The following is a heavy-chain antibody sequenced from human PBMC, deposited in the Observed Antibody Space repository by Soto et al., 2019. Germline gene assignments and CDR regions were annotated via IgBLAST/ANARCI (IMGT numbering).Heavy chain of an antibody. CDR1: GFTFSTYG. D-gene: IGHD4-17*01. CDR2: ISYDGTNK. J-gene: IGHJ6*02. Sequence: QVQLVESGGGEVQPGRSLTISCAASGFTFSTYGMHWVRQTPGKGLEWVAVISYDGTNKFYSDSVKGRFTISRDTFKNTRTLRMNSLRADDTAVSSCAKALQSSGDYDYYCYGMDVWGLGTRVTVSS. V-gene: IGHV3-30*18. CDR3: AKALQSSGDYDYYCYGMDV.